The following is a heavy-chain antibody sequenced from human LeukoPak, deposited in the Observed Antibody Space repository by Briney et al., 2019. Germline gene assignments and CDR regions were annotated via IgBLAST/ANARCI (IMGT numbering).Heavy chain of an antibody. V-gene: IGHV3-30-3*01. Sequence: GGSLRLSCAASGFTFDEYVMHWVRQAPGKGLEWVTVISYDGSNKYYADSVKGRFTISRDNSENTVYLQMNSLRAGDTAVYYCAREHYYGSGSYPNYWGQGTLVTVSS. CDR1: GFTFDEYV. CDR2: ISYDGSNK. D-gene: IGHD3-10*01. J-gene: IGHJ4*02. CDR3: AREHYYGSGSYPNY.